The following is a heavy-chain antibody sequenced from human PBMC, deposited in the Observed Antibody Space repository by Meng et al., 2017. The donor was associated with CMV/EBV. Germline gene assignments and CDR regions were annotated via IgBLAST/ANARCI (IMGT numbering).Heavy chain of an antibody. CDR1: GFTVSSNY. V-gene: IGHV3-53*01. CDR3: ARDAIDCSSTSCPGNWFDP. J-gene: IGHJ5*02. D-gene: IGHD2-2*01. CDR2: IYSGGST. Sequence: GESLKISCAASGFTVSSNYMSWVRQAPGKGLEWVSVIYSGGSTYYADSVKGRFTISRDNSKNTLYLQMNSLRAEDTAVYYCARDAIDCSSTSCPGNWFDPWGQGTLVTVSS.